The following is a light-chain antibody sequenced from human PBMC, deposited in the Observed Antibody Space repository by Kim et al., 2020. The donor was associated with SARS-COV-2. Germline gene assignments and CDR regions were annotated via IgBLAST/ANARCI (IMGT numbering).Light chain of an antibody. CDR2: DAS. V-gene: IGKV3D-20*01. Sequence: EIVLTQSPATLSLSPGERATLSCGASQSVSNNYLAWYQQKPGLAPRLLIYDASRRATGIPDRFSGSGSGTDFSLTISRLEPEDFAVYYCQQYGSTVGTFGQGTKVDIK. J-gene: IGKJ1*01. CDR3: QQYGSTVGT. CDR1: QSVSNNY.